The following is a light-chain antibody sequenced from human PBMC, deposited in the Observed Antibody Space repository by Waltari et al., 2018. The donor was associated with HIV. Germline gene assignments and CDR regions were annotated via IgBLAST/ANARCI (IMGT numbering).Light chain of an antibody. Sequence: QSALTQHAPASGSPGKSSTISCTETISDIGGYNYVSWYQQFPGAAPKHLLHENNKRPSGIPHRFSGSKSGASATLDITVLQTGDEAEYFCAAWADSMGMAFGGGTKLTVL. V-gene: IGLV1-51*02. CDR2: ENN. CDR3: AAWADSMGMA. J-gene: IGLJ2*01. CDR1: ISDIGGYNY.